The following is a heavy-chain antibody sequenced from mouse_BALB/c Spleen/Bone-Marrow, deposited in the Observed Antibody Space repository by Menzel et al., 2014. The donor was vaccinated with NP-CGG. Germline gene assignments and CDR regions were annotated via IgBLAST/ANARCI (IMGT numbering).Heavy chain of an antibody. V-gene: IGHV7-3*02. D-gene: IGHD2-2*01. Sequence: EVMLVESAGGLVQPGGSLSLSCATSGFTFTDYYMSWVRQPPGKALEWLGFIRNKANGYTTEYSASVKGRFTISRDNSQSILYLQMNPLRAEDSATYYCARYGYDYFDYWGQGTTLTVSS. J-gene: IGHJ2*01. CDR2: IRNKANGYTT. CDR1: GFTFTDYY. CDR3: ARYGYDYFDY.